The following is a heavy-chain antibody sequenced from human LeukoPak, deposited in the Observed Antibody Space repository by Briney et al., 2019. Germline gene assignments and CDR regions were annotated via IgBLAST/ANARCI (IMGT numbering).Heavy chain of an antibody. D-gene: IGHD3-22*01. Sequence: ASVKVSCKASGYTFTSYGISWVRQARGQGLEWMGWISAYNGNTNYAQKLQGRVTMTTDTSTSTAYMELRSLRSDDTAVYYCARHLPAYYYDSSGYYYDDYWGQGTLVTVSS. CDR2: ISAYNGNT. CDR3: ARHLPAYYYDSSGYYYDDY. J-gene: IGHJ4*02. CDR1: GYTFTSYG. V-gene: IGHV1-18*01.